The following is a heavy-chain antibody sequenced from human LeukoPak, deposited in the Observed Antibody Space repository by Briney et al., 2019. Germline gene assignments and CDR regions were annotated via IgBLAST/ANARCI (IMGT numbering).Heavy chain of an antibody. J-gene: IGHJ4*02. D-gene: IGHD1-1*01. Sequence: SQTLSLACAVSGGSISSSAYSWSWIRQPPGKGLEWIGCIFHSGSTYYNPSLKSRVSISVDSSKNQFSLKLSSVTAADTAVYYCARRVRFDYWGQGTLVTVSS. CDR1: GGSISSSAYS. CDR2: IFHSGST. V-gene: IGHV4-30-2*01. CDR3: ARRVRFDY.